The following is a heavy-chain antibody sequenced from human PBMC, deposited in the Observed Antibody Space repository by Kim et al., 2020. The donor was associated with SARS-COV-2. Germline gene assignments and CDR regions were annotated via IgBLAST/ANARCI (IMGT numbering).Heavy chain of an antibody. CDR2: IDNHGSGT. CDR1: EFTLSSHW. D-gene: IGHD3-16*01. J-gene: IGHJ4*02. CDR3: LTFGGVVDY. Sequence: GGSLRLSCAASEFTLSSHWIHWVRQAPGKGLVWVSRIDNHGSGTSYADSVMGRFTISRDDAKNTVFLQMNSLRAEDTALYYCLTFGGVVDYWGQGTLVTVSS. V-gene: IGHV3-74*01.